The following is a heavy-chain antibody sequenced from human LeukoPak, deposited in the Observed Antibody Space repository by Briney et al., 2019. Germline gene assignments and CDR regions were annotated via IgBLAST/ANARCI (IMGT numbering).Heavy chain of an antibody. CDR3: ASSSSSRRGGDY. V-gene: IGHV5-51*01. CDR2: IYPGDADT. CDR1: GYSFTRYW. Sequence: GESLKISCKGSGYSFTRYWIGWVREMPGKGLEWMGIIYPGDADTRYSHSFQTQVPISADESIRTPYVQWSSLKASDTAMYYCASSSSSRRGGDYWGQGTLVTVSS. J-gene: IGHJ4*02. D-gene: IGHD6-6*01.